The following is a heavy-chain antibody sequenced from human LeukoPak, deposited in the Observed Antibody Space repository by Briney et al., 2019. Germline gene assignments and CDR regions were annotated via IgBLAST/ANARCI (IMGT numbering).Heavy chain of an antibody. CDR3: ARAGGYSHYYYYYMDV. CDR1: GFTFSSYE. V-gene: IGHV3-48*03. J-gene: IGHJ6*03. Sequence: GGSLRLSCAASGFTFSSYEMNWVRQTPGKGLEWVSYISSSGSTIYYADSVKGRFTISRDNAKNSLYLQMNSLRAEDTAVYYCARAGGYSHYYYYYMDVWGKGTTVTVSS. D-gene: IGHD5-12*01. CDR2: ISSSGSTI.